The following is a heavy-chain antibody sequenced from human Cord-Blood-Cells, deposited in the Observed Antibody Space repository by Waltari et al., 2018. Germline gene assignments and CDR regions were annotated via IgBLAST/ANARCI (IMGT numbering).Heavy chain of an antibody. J-gene: IGHJ6*02. Sequence: QVQLVESGGGVVQPGRSLRLSCAASGFTFSSYAMHWVRQAPGKGLEWVAVISYDGSNKYYADSVKGRFTISRDNSKNTLYLQMISLRAEDTAVYYCARDSRSGGMDVWGQGTTVTVSS. CDR1: GFTFSSYA. V-gene: IGHV3-30-3*01. CDR2: ISYDGSNK. CDR3: ARDSRSGGMDV.